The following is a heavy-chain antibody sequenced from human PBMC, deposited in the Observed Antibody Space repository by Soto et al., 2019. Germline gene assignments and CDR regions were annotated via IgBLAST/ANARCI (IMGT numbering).Heavy chain of an antibody. CDR3: ARYRTYYYDSSGSYYYYGMDV. J-gene: IGHJ6*02. CDR1: GFTLSDYY. V-gene: IGHV3-11*01. CDR2: ISSSGSSI. D-gene: IGHD3-22*01. Sequence: GGSLRLSCAASGFTLSDYYMSWIRQAPGKGLEWVSYISSSGSSIYYADSVKGRFTISRDNAKNSLYLQMNSLRAEDTAVYYCARYRTYYYDSSGSYYYYGMDVWGQGTTVTVSS.